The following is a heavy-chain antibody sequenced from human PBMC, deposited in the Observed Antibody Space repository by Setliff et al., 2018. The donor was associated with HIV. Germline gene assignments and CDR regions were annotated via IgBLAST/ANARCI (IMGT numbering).Heavy chain of an antibody. Sequence: GGSLRLSCAASGFTFSSYSMNWVRQAPGKGLEWVSYISSSSSTIYYADSVKGRFTISRDNAKNSLYLQMNSLRAEDTAVYYCARDGTTVEWFGELGAFDIWGQGTMVTVSS. V-gene: IGHV3-48*04. CDR2: ISSSSSTI. J-gene: IGHJ3*02. CDR3: ARDGTTVEWFGELGAFDI. CDR1: GFTFSSYS. D-gene: IGHD3-10*01.